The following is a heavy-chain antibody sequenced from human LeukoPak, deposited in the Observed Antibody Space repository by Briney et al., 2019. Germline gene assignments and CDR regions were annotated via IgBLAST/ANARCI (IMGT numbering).Heavy chain of an antibody. D-gene: IGHD3-3*01. CDR1: GGSISSSSYY. J-gene: IGHJ4*02. CDR3: ARLAIFGVKNFDY. V-gene: IGHV4-39*01. CDR2: IYYSGST. Sequence: SETLSLTCTVSGGSISSSSYYWGWIRQPPGEGLEWIGSIYYSGSTYYNPSLKSRVTISVDTSKNQFSLKLSSVTAADTAVYYCARLAIFGVKNFDYWGQGTLVTVSS.